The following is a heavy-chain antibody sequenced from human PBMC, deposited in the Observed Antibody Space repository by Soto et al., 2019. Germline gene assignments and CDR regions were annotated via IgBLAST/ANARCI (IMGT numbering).Heavy chain of an antibody. CDR2: IYYSGST. CDR3: ARGGVTTIDY. Sequence: SETLSLTSTVSGGYISSYDWSWIRQPPGKGLEWIGYIYYSGSTNYNPSLKSRVTISVDTSKNQFSLKLSSVTAADTAVYYCARGGVTTIDYWGQGTLVTVSS. D-gene: IGHD4-17*01. J-gene: IGHJ4*02. V-gene: IGHV4-59*01. CDR1: GGYISSYD.